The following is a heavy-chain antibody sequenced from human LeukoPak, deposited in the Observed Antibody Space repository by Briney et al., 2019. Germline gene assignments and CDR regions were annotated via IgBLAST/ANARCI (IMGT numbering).Heavy chain of an antibody. D-gene: IGHD3-22*01. Sequence: SETLSLTCTVSGGSSSSYYWSWLRQPPGKGLEWVGYIYYSGSTNYNPSLKSRVTISVDTSKNQFSLKLSSVTAADTAVYYCAREGDSSASDYWGQGTLVTVSS. J-gene: IGHJ4*02. CDR3: AREGDSSASDY. CDR2: IYYSGST. CDR1: GGSSSSYY. V-gene: IGHV4-59*01.